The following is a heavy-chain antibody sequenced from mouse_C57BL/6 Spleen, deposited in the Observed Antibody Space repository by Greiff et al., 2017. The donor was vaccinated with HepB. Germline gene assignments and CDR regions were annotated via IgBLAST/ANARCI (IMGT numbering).Heavy chain of an antibody. Sequence: EVQLQQSGPELVKPGASVKIPCKASGYTFTDYYMNWVKQSHGKSLEWIGDINPNNGGTSYNQKFKGKATLTVDKSSSTAYMELRSLTSEDSAVYYCARDGSGYLYYYAMDYWGQGTSVTVSS. J-gene: IGHJ4*01. D-gene: IGHD3-2*02. CDR3: ARDGSGYLYYYAMDY. CDR1: GYTFTDYY. CDR2: INPNNGGT. V-gene: IGHV1-26*01.